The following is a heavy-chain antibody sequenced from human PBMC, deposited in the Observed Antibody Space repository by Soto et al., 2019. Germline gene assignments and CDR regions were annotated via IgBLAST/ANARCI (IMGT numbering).Heavy chain of an antibody. D-gene: IGHD3-10*01. CDR1: GFTFSDYY. Sequence: GGSLRLSCAASGFTFSDYYMNWIRQAPGKGLEWVSYISSSGGTIYYADSVKGRFTISRDNAKSSLYLQMNSLRAEDTAVYYCARDLDYYGSGTFLAYWGQGTLVTVSS. CDR2: ISSSGGTI. CDR3: ARDLDYYGSGTFLAY. J-gene: IGHJ4*02. V-gene: IGHV3-11*01.